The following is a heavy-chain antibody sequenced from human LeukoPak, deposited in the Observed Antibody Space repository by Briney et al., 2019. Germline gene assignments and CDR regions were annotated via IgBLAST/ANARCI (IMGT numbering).Heavy chain of an antibody. Sequence: SETLSLTCAVYGGSFSGYYWSWIRQPPGKGLEWIGEINHSGSTNYNPSLKSRVTISVDTSKNQFPLKLSSVTAADTAVYYCARGRSQLSDYWGQGTLVTVSS. V-gene: IGHV4-34*01. D-gene: IGHD5-18*01. J-gene: IGHJ4*02. CDR2: INHSGST. CDR1: GGSFSGYY. CDR3: ARGRSQLSDY.